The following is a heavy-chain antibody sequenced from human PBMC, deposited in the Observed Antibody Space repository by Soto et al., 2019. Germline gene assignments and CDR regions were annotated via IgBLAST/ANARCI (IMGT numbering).Heavy chain of an antibody. CDR1: GFTFDDYA. D-gene: IGHD5-12*01. CDR2: ISWNSGSI. CDR3: AKDMKEGDTVATIGMDV. Sequence: EVQLVESGGGLVQPGRSLRLSCAASGFTFDDYAMHWVRQAPGKGLEWVSGISWNSGSIGYADSVKGRFTISRDNAKNSLYLQMNSLRAEDTALYYCAKDMKEGDTVATIGMDVWGKGPTVTVSS. V-gene: IGHV3-9*01. J-gene: IGHJ6*04.